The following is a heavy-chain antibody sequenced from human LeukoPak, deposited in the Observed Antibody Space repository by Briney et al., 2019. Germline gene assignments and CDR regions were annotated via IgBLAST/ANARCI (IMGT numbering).Heavy chain of an antibody. CDR2: ISSSGSTI. V-gene: IGHV3-11*01. CDR1: GFTFSDYY. CDR3: AGGSDFLTVYYYGMDV. D-gene: IGHD3-3*01. Sequence: SGGALRLSCAASGFTFSDYYMSWVRQAPGKGLEGGSYISSSGSTIYYADSVKGRFTISRDNAKNSLYLQMNSLRAEDTAVYYCAGGSDFLTVYYYGMDVWGQGTTVTVSS. J-gene: IGHJ6*02.